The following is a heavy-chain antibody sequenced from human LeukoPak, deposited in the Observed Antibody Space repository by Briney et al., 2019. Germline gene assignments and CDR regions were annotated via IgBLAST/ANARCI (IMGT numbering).Heavy chain of an antibody. CDR2: ISYDGSNK. D-gene: IGHD3-10*01. J-gene: IGHJ3*02. Sequence: GGSLRLSCAASGFTFSSYAMHWVRPAPGKGLEWVAVISYDGSNKYYADSVKGRFTISRDNSKNTLYLQMNSLRAEDTAVYYCARDRYGSGSYYKGNDAFDIWGQGTMVTVSS. V-gene: IGHV3-30-3*01. CDR1: GFTFSSYA. CDR3: ARDRYGSGSYYKGNDAFDI.